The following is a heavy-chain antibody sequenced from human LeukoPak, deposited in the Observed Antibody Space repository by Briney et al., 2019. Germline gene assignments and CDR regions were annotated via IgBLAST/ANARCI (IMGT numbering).Heavy chain of an antibody. J-gene: IGHJ5*02. CDR1: GYTFTGYY. Sequence: VASVKVSCKASGYTFTGYYMHWVRQAPGQGLEWMGWINPSTGGTNYAQKFQGRVTMSRDTSISTVYMDLSRLRSDDTAVYYCAREGSRMLKNKRCWFDPWGQGTLVTVSS. V-gene: IGHV1-2*02. CDR2: INPSTGGT. D-gene: IGHD3-16*01. CDR3: AREGSRMLKNKRCWFDP.